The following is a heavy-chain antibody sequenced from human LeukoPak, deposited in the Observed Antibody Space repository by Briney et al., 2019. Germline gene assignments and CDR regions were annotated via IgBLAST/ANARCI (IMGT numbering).Heavy chain of an antibody. J-gene: IGHJ4*02. CDR1: GFTFSTYT. CDR3: TRDGLHTAHFDY. Sequence: GGSLRLSCAASGFTFSTYTMNWVRQAPGKGLEWVSTVSDSCELHYSDSVKGRLTISRDNARNSLYLQMNSLRDEDAAVYYCTRDGLHTAHFDYWGQGTLVTFSS. CDR2: VSDSCEL. V-gene: IGHV3-48*02. D-gene: IGHD5-18*01.